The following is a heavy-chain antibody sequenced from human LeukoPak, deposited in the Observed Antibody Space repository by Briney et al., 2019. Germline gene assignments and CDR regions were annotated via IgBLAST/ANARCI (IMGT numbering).Heavy chain of an antibody. V-gene: IGHV3-11*01. CDR3: ARATDGSGSSIFYYSYYMDV. Sequence: GSLRLSCAASGFTFSDYYMSWIRQAPGKGLEWVSYISSSGSTIYYADSVKGRFTISRDNAKNSLYLQMSSLRAEDTAVYYCARATDGSGSSIFYYSYYMDVWGKGTTVTVSS. CDR1: GFTFSDYY. J-gene: IGHJ6*03. CDR2: ISSSGSTI. D-gene: IGHD3-10*01.